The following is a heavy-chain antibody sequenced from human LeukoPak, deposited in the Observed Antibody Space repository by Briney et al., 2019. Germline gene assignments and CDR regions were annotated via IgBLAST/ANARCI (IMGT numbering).Heavy chain of an antibody. J-gene: IGHJ1*01. Sequence: GASVKVSCKASGYTFTSYDINWVRQATGPGLDWMGWMNPNRGNTGYAQTFQGRVTMTRNTSISTAYMELSSVRSEDTAVYYCARGSCGGDCYPGGEYFQHWGQGTLVTVSS. CDR2: MNPNRGNT. D-gene: IGHD2-21*02. CDR3: ARGSCGGDCYPGGEYFQH. V-gene: IGHV1-8*01. CDR1: GYTFTSYD.